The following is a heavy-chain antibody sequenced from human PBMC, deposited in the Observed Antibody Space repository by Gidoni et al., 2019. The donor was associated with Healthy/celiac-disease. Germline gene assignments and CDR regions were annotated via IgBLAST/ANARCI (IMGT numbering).Heavy chain of an antibody. CDR2: INHSGST. V-gene: IGHV4-34*01. CDR3: ARDTYYYGSGSYRPYYYGMDV. Sequence: QVQLQQWGAGLLKTSETLSLTCAVYGASFSGYYWSWIRQPPGKGLEWIGEINHSGSTNTNTSLKSRVTISVDTSKNQFSLKLSSVTAADTAVYYCARDTYYYGSGSYRPYYYGMDVWGQGTTVTVSS. CDR1: GASFSGYY. D-gene: IGHD3-10*01. J-gene: IGHJ6*02.